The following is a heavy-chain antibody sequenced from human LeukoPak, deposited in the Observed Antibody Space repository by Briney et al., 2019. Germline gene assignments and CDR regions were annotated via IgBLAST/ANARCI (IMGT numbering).Heavy chain of an antibody. CDR2: ISSNGGST. D-gene: IGHD3-22*01. Sequence: GGSLRLSCAASGFTFSSYAMHWVRQAPGKGLEYVSAISSNGGSTYYANSVKGRFTISRDNSKNTLYLQMGSLRAKDMAVYYCARAGGYYYDSSGYNFDYWGQGTLVTVSS. J-gene: IGHJ4*02. V-gene: IGHV3-64*01. CDR3: ARAGGYYYDSSGYNFDY. CDR1: GFTFSSYA.